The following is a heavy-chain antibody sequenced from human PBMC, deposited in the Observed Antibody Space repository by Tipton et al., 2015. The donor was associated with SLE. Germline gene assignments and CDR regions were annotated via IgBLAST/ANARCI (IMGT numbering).Heavy chain of an antibody. J-gene: IGHJ4*02. V-gene: IGHV4-59*01. CDR1: GGSISSYF. Sequence: TLSLTCTVSGGSISSYFWSWIRQPPGKGLEWIGYIYYSGSTNYNPSLKSRVTISVDTSKNQFSLKLSSVTAADTAVYYCARDSGIAVADWGQGTLVTVSS. D-gene: IGHD6-19*01. CDR2: IYYSGST. CDR3: ARDSGIAVAD.